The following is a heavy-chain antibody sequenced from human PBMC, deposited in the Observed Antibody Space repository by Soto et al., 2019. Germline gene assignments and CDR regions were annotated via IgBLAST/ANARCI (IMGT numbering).Heavy chain of an antibody. CDR2: IYYSGST. CDR3: AGVLRFSYFDY. V-gene: IGHV4-61*01. J-gene: IGHJ4*02. CDR1: GGSVSSGSYY. D-gene: IGHD4-17*01. Sequence: SETLSLTCTVSGGSVSSGSYYWSWIRQPPGKGLEWIGYIYYSGSTNYNPSLKSRVTRPVDTSKNQFSLKLSSVTAADTAVYYCAGVLRFSYFDYWGQGTLVTVSS.